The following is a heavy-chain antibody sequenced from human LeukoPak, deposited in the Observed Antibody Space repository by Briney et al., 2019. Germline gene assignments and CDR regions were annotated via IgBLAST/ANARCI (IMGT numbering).Heavy chain of an antibody. CDR3: ARGIAVAGPPYYYYYYMDV. J-gene: IGHJ6*03. CDR2: IYYSGSP. Sequence: SETLSLTCTVSGGSISSSYWSWIRQPPGKGLEWIGYIYYSGSPNYNPSLKSRVTISVDTSKNQFSLKLSSVTAADTAVYYCARGIAVAGPPYYYYYYMDVWGKGTTVTVSS. CDR1: GGSISSSY. V-gene: IGHV4-59*01. D-gene: IGHD6-19*01.